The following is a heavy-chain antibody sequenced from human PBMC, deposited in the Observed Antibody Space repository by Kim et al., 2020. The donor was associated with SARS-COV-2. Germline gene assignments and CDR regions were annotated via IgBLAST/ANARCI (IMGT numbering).Heavy chain of an antibody. V-gene: IGHV3-9*01. CDR1: GFAFDDYA. J-gene: IGHJ1*01. D-gene: IGHD3-10*01. Sequence: GGSLRLSCAASGFAFDDYAMHWVRQSPGKGLEWVSGITWNGRDLGYADSVRGRFIISRDNAKNSLSLEMNSLQPEDTAFYYCTKDMDASGIAADGYFQHWDQGTLVTVS. CDR2: ITWNGRDL. CDR3: TKDMDASGIAADGYFQH.